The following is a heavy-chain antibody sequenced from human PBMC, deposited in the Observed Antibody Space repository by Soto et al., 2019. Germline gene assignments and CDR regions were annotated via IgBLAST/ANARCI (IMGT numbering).Heavy chain of an antibody. D-gene: IGHD2-15*01. CDR3: ARDRTDIVVVVAATDLDY. J-gene: IGHJ4*02. V-gene: IGHV3-33*01. CDR1: GFTFSSYG. Sequence: QVQLVESGGGVVQPGRSLRLSCAASGFTFSSYGMHWVRQAPGKGLEWVAVIWYDGSNKYYADSVKGRFTISRDNSKNTLYLQMNSLRAEDTAVYYCARDRTDIVVVVAATDLDYWGQGTLVTVSS. CDR2: IWYDGSNK.